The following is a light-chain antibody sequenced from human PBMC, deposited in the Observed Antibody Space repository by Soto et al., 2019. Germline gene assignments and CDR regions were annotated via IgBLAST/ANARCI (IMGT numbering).Light chain of an antibody. J-gene: IGLJ2*01. CDR1: SSDVGGYNY. CDR2: DVS. CDR3: SSYTSTNTLV. Sequence: QSALTQPASVSGSPGQSITISSTGTSSDVGGYNYVSWYQQHPDKAPQLMIFDVSNRPSGISDRFSGSKSGNTASLTISGLQAEDEAYYYFSSYTSTNTLVFGGGTKVTVL. V-gene: IGLV2-14*03.